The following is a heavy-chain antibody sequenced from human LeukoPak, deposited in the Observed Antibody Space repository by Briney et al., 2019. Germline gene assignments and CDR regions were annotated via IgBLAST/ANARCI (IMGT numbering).Heavy chain of an antibody. D-gene: IGHD5-12*01. Sequence: GGSLRLSCAASGFTFSSYGMHWVRQAPGKGLEWVAVIWYNGSNKYYADSVKGRFTISRDNSKDTLYLQMNSLRAEDTAVYYCARNENSGWGYFDYWGQGTLVTVSS. CDR1: GFTFSSYG. CDR2: IWYNGSNK. J-gene: IGHJ4*02. CDR3: ARNENSGWGYFDY. V-gene: IGHV3-33*01.